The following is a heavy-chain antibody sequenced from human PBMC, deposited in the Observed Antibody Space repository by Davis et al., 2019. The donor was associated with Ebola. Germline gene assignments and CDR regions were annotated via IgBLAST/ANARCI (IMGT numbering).Heavy chain of an antibody. Sequence: GGSLRLSCSASGFTFSSYAMHWVRQAPGKGLEYVSAISSNGGSTYYADSVKGRFTISRDNSKNTLYLQMNSLRAEDTAVYYCARDRATIVVAYYFDYWGQGTLVTVSS. J-gene: IGHJ4*02. CDR2: ISSNGGST. CDR1: GFTFSSYA. CDR3: ARDRATIVVAYYFDY. D-gene: IGHD3-22*01. V-gene: IGHV3-64*04.